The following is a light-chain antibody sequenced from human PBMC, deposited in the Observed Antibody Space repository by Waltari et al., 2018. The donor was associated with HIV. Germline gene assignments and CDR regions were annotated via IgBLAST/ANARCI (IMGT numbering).Light chain of an antibody. CDR2: DAS. Sequence: DIQMTQSPSSLSASVGDRVTITCQASQDISNYLNWYQQKPGQAPKLLIYDASHLEIGVPSRFSGSGSGTDFTFTISSLQSEDIATYYCQEYDNLPMYTFGQGTKVEIK. CDR3: QEYDNLPMYT. CDR1: QDISNY. V-gene: IGKV1-33*01. J-gene: IGKJ2*01.